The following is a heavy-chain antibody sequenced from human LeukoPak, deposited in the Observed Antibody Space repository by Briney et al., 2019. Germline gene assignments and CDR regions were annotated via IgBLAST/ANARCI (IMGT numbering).Heavy chain of an antibody. CDR2: ITTSSYI. Sequence: PGGSLRLSCVASGFTFSTYYMNWVRQATGKGLEWVSSITTSSYIYYPDSVKGRFTISRDDAKNSLYLQMNSLRAEDTAVYYCARASGGSCYDYWGQGTLVTVSS. J-gene: IGHJ4*02. CDR3: ARASGGSCYDY. CDR1: GFTFSTYY. V-gene: IGHV3-21*06. D-gene: IGHD2-15*01.